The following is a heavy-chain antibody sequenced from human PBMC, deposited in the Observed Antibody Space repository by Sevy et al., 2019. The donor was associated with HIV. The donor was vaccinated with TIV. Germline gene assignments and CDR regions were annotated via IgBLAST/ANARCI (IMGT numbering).Heavy chain of an antibody. CDR3: AREGCTKPHDY. CDR1: GFTYSKYS. Sequence: GGSLRLSCAASGFTYSKYSMSWVRQPPGKGLEWVSTLSFGCGEINYADSVKGRFTISRDNSKSSVYLQMNNLRPEDTAVYYCAREGCTKPHDYWGQGTLVTISS. V-gene: IGHV3-23*01. D-gene: IGHD2-8*01. J-gene: IGHJ4*02. CDR2: LSFGCGEI.